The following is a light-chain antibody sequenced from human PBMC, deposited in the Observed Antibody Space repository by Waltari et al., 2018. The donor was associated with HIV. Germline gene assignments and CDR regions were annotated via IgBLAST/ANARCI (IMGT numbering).Light chain of an antibody. J-gene: IGLJ2*01. CDR1: SSTFGRNH. CDR3: AAWDDSLSGPV. Sequence: QSVLTQPPPASGTPGQRVTISCSGSSSTFGRNHVYWYQQRPGTAPKLLIYRNNQRPSGVPDLFSGSKSGTSASLAISGLRSEDEADYYCAAWDDSLSGPVFGGGTKLTVL. V-gene: IGLV1-47*01. CDR2: RNN.